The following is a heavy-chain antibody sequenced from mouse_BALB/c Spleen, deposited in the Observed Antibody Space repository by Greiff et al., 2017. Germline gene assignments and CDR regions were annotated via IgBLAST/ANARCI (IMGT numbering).Heavy chain of an antibody. CDR2: IWGDGST. V-gene: IGHV2-6-7*01. D-gene: IGHD2-1*01. J-gene: IGHJ4*01. Sequence: VQLQQSGPGLVAPSQSLSITCTVSGFSLTGYGVNWVRQPPGKGLEWLGMIWGDGSTDYNSALKSRLSISKDNSKSQVFLKMNSLQTDDTARYYCARVYYGTSYAMDYWGQGTSVTVSS. CDR3: ARVYYGTSYAMDY. CDR1: GFSLTGYG.